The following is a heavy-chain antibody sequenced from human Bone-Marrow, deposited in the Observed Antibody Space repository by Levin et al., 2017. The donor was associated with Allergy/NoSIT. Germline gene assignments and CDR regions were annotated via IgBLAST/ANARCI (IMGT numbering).Heavy chain of an antibody. J-gene: IGHJ6*02. D-gene: IGHD4-17*01. CDR1: GYTFTGYY. CDR2: INPNSGGT. Sequence: ASVKVSCKASGYTFTGYYMHWVRQAPGQGLEWMGWINPNSGGTNYAQKFQGRVTMTRDTSISTAYMELSRLRSDDTAVYYCATHIYGDYAGPQYYGMDVWGQGTTVTVSS. CDR3: ATHIYGDYAGPQYYGMDV. V-gene: IGHV1-2*02.